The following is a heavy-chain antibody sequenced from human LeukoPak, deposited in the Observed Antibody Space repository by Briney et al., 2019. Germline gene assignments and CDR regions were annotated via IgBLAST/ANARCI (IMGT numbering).Heavy chain of an antibody. Sequence: GGSLRLSCAASGFTFSTYGMHWVRQAPGKGLEWVAVISFDGSTKYYADSVKGRFTISRDNSKNTLYLQMNSLRAEDTAVYYCAKDLASGSPEGVALDYWGQGTLVTVSS. CDR1: GFTFSTYG. J-gene: IGHJ4*02. D-gene: IGHD1-26*01. CDR2: ISFDGSTK. V-gene: IGHV3-30*18. CDR3: AKDLASGSPEGVALDY.